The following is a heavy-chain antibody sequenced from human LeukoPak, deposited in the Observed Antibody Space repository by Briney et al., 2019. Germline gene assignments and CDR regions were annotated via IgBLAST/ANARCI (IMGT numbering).Heavy chain of an antibody. CDR3: ARDYYVSRGYYSAAFDY. V-gene: IGHV3-74*03. CDR2: ISSDGTIT. D-gene: IGHD3-22*01. J-gene: IGHJ4*02. Sequence: GGSLRLSCAAPGFTFSKYWMYWVRHAPRKGLEWVSRISSDGTITTYAGSVKGRFTISRDNAKNKLYLQMNSLRAEDTAVYYCARDYYVSRGYYSAAFDYWGQGTLVTVSS. CDR1: GFTFSKYW.